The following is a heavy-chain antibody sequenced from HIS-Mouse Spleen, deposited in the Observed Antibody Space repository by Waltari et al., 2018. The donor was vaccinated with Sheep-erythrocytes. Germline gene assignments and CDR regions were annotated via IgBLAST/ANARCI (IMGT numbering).Heavy chain of an antibody. J-gene: IGHJ4*02. CDR3: ARDRSNYFDY. CDR2: ISSSSSYI. D-gene: IGHD3-10*01. CDR1: GFTFSSYS. Sequence: EVQLVESGGGLVKPGGSLRLSCAASGFTFSSYSMNWVRQAPWKGMEWVSSISSSSSYIYYADSVKGRFTISRDNAKNSLYLQMNSLRAEDTAVYYCARDRSNYFDYWGQGTLVTVSS. V-gene: IGHV3-21*01.